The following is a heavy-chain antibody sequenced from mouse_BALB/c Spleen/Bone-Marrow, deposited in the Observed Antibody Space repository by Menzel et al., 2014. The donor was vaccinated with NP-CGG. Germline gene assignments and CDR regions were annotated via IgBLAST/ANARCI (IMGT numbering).Heavy chain of an antibody. CDR2: IDPENGDT. V-gene: IGHV14-4*02. CDR1: GFNIKDYY. CDR3: SAAIYYGNYFDV. Sequence: VQLQQSGAELVRSGASVKLSCTASGFNIKDYYMHWVKRRPEQGLEWIGWIDPENGDTEYAPKFQGKATMTADTSSNTAYLQLSSLTSEDTAVYYCSAAIYYGNYFDVWGAGTTVTVSS. J-gene: IGHJ1*01. D-gene: IGHD2-1*01.